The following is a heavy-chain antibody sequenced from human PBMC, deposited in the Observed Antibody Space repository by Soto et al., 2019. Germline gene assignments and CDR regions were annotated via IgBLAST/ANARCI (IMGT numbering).Heavy chain of an antibody. D-gene: IGHD2-2*01. V-gene: IGHV3-21*01. J-gene: IGHJ4*02. CDR1: GFTFSGYS. CDR2: ISRGSDDI. Sequence: GGSLRLSCAASGFTFSGYSMNWVRQVPGKGLEWVSSISRGSDDIFYADSVKGRFITSRDNAENSLYLQMNSLRVEDTAVYYCVRDDYCCSSSCDIFFLYWGQGALVTVSS. CDR3: VRDDYCCSSSCDIFFLY.